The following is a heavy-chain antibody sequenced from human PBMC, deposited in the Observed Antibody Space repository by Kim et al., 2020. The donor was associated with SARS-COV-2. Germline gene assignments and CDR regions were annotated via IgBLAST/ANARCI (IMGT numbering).Heavy chain of an antibody. V-gene: IGHV5-51*01. CDR3: ARQGSAAMVTGYYYGMDV. CDR2: IYPGDSDT. D-gene: IGHD5-18*01. CDR1: GYSFTSYW. Sequence: GESLKISCKGSGYSFTSYWIGWVRQMPGKGLEWMGIIYPGDSDTRYSPSFQGQVTISADKSISTAYLQWSSLKASDTAMYYCARQGSAAMVTGYYYGMDVWGQGTTVTVSS. J-gene: IGHJ6*02.